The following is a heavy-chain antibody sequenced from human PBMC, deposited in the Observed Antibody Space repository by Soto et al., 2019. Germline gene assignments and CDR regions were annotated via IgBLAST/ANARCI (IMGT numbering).Heavy chain of an antibody. CDR1: GFTFSSYA. V-gene: IGHV3-30-3*01. J-gene: IGHJ4*02. D-gene: IGHD5-18*01. CDR3: AREITSYGSGLPPPYY. Sequence: GGSLRLSCAASGFTFSSYAMHWVRQAPGKGLEWVAVISYDGSNKYYADSVKGRFTISRDNSKNTLYLQMNSLRAEDTAVYYCAREITSYGSGLPPPYYWGQGTLVTVSS. CDR2: ISYDGSNK.